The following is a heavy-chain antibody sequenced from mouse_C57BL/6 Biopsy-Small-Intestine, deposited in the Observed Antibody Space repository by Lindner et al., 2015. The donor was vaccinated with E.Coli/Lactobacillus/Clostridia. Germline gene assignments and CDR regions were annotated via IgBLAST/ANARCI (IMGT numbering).Heavy chain of an antibody. CDR2: IDPEDGDT. CDR3: TTGGSSYGYFDY. D-gene: IGHD1-1*01. J-gene: IGHJ2*01. Sequence: VQLQESGAALVKPGASVKLSCTVSGFNIKDYYMHWVKQRPEQGLEWIGRIDPEDGDTEYAPKFQGKATMTADTSSNTAYLQLSSLTSEDTAVYYCTTGGSSYGYFDYWGQGTTLTVSS. CDR1: GFNIKDYY. V-gene: IGHV14-1*01.